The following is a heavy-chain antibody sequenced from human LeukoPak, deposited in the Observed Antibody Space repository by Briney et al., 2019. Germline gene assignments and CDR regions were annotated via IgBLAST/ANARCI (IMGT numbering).Heavy chain of an antibody. CDR1: GGSIRSSYYY. J-gene: IGHJ5*02. D-gene: IGHD2-21*02. CDR2: IYDSGST. V-gene: IGHV4-39*01. CDR3: ARRYCGGDCTFDWFDP. Sequence: SETLSLTCTVSGGSIRSSYYYWGWIRQPPGKGLEWIGSIYDSGSTYYNPSLKSRVTISVDTSKNQFSLKLSSVTAADTAVYYCARRYCGGDCTFDWFDPWGQGTLVTVSS.